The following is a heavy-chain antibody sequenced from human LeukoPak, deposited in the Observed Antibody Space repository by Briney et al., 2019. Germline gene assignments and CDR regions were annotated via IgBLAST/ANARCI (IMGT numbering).Heavy chain of an antibody. CDR3: ARVTDYDFWSGYYYYYYMDV. CDR2: IKQDGSEK. D-gene: IGHD3-3*01. J-gene: IGHJ6*03. CDR1: GFTFSSYW. Sequence: GGSLRLPCAASGFTFSSYWMSWVRQAPGRGLEWVANIKQDGSEKYYVDSVKGRFTISRDNAKSSLYLQMNSLRAEDTAVYYCARVTDYDFWSGYYYYYYMDVWGKGTTVTVSS. V-gene: IGHV3-7*01.